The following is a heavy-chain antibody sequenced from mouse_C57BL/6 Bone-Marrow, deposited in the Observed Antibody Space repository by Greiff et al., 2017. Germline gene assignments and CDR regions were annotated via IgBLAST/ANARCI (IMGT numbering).Heavy chain of an antibody. Sequence: VQGVESGPGLVQPSQSLSITCTVSGFSLTSYGVHWVRQSPGKGLEWLGVIWRGGSTDYKAAFMSRLSITKDNSKSQVFFKMNSLQADDTAIYYCAKRALYGYFDVWGTGTTVTVSS. V-gene: IGHV2-5*01. CDR3: AKRALYGYFDV. J-gene: IGHJ1*03. CDR1: GFSLTSYG. CDR2: IWRGGST.